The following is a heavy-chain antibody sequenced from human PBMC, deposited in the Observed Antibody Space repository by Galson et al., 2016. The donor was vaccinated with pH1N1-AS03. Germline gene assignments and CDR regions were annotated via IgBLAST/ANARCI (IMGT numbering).Heavy chain of an antibody. CDR1: GFTLSTSY. CDR3: ARVVRGVLDGLSSYDYYYIDV. Sequence: SLRLSCAASGFTLSTSYMIWVRQAPGKELQWVATMRDGGENYYADSVKGRFILSRDSTTNSLYLQMDSLRVEDTAVYYCARVVRGVLDGLSSYDYYYIDVWGKGTTVTVS. D-gene: IGHD3/OR15-3a*01. V-gene: IGHV3-7*03. J-gene: IGHJ6*03. CDR2: MRDGGEN.